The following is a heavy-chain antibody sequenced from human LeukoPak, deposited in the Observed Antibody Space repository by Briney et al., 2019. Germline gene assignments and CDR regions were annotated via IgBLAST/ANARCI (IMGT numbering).Heavy chain of an antibody. J-gene: IGHJ4*02. CDR3: ARWGGYDYRGYFDY. Sequence: PSETLSLTCTVSGGSISSYYWSWIRQPPGKGLEWIGYIYYSGSTNYNPSLKSRVTISVDTSKNQFSLKLSSVTAADTAVYYCARWGGYDYRGYFDYWGQGTLVTVSS. CDR1: GGSISSYY. D-gene: IGHD5-12*01. V-gene: IGHV4-59*12. CDR2: IYYSGST.